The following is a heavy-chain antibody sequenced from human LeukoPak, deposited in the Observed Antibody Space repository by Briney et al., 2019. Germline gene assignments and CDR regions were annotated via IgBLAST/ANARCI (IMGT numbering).Heavy chain of an antibody. D-gene: IGHD6-6*01. V-gene: IGHV1-24*01. CDR3: ATDSTSSYFWFDT. CDR1: GYTLTELS. J-gene: IGHJ5*02. Sequence: GASVKVPCKVSGYTLTELSMHWVRQAPGKGLEWMGGFDPEDGEAIYAEKFQGRVTMTEDTSADTAYMELSSLRSEDTAVYYCATDSTSSYFWFDTWGQGTLVTVSS. CDR2: FDPEDGEA.